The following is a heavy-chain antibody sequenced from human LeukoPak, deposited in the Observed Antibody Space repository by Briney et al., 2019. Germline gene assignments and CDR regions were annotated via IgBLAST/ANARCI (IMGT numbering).Heavy chain of an antibody. Sequence: GASVKVSCKASGGTFSSYAISWVRQAPGQGLEWMGRIIPILGIANYAQKLQGRVTMTTDTSTSTAYMELRSLRSDDTAVYYCARANYYDSSGYYYYWGQGTLVTVSS. D-gene: IGHD3-22*01. J-gene: IGHJ4*02. V-gene: IGHV1-69*04. CDR3: ARANYYDSSGYYYY. CDR1: GGTFSSYA. CDR2: IIPILGIA.